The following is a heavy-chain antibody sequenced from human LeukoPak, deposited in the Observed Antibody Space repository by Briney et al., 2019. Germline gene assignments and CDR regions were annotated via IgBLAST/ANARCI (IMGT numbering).Heavy chain of an antibody. V-gene: IGHV3-48*04. CDR3: ARTVTTVTTYSWFDP. CDR2: ISSSGSTI. D-gene: IGHD4-17*01. Sequence: PGGSLRLSCAASGFTFSSYSMNWVRQAPGKGLEWVSYISSSGSTIYYADSVKGRFTISRDNAKNSLYLQMNSLRAEDTAVYYCARTVTTVTTYSWFDPWGQGTLVTVSS. J-gene: IGHJ5*02. CDR1: GFTFSSYS.